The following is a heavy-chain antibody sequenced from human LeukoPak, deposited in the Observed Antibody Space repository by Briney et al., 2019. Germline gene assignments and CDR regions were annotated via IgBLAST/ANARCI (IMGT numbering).Heavy chain of an antibody. CDR2: MNPNSGNT. CDR3: AREGQRQLADPNWFDP. CDR1: GYTFTSYD. Sequence: ASVKVSCKASGYTFTSYDINWVRQATGQGLEWMGWMNPNSGNTGYAQKFQGRVTMTRNTSISTAYMELSSLRSEDTAVYYCAREGQRQLADPNWFDPWGQGTLVTVSS. J-gene: IGHJ5*02. V-gene: IGHV1-8*01. D-gene: IGHD6-13*01.